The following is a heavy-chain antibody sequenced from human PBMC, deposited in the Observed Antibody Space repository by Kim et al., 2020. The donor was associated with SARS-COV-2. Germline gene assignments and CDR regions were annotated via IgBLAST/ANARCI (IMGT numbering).Heavy chain of an antibody. CDR2: ISGSGGST. V-gene: IGHV3-23*01. J-gene: IGHJ6*02. CDR1: GFTFSSYA. CDR3: AKGHGPGQYYYYYGMDV. Sequence: GGSLRLSCAASGFTFSSYAMSWVRQAPGKGLEWVSAISGSGGSTYYADSVKGRFTISRDNSKNTLYLQMNSLRAEDTAVYYCAKGHGPGQYYYYYGMDVWGQGTTVTVSS.